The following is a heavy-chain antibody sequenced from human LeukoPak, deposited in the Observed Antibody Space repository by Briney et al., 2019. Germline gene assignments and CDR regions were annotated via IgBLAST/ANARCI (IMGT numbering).Heavy chain of an antibody. CDR3: ARRLHNWFDP. Sequence: SETLSLTCTVSGGSISSGGYYWSWIRQPPGKGLEWIGYIYHSGSTYYNPSLKSRVTISVDRSENQFSLKLSSVTAADTAVYYCARRLHNWFDPWGQGTLVTVSS. V-gene: IGHV4-30-2*01. CDR2: IYHSGST. D-gene: IGHD4-11*01. CDR1: GGSISSGGYY. J-gene: IGHJ5*02.